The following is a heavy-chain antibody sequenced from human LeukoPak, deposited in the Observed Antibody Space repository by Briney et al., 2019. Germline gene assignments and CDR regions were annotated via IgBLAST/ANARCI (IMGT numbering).Heavy chain of an antibody. D-gene: IGHD3-22*01. Sequence: AGGSLRLSCAASGFTVSNNYMSWIRQAPGKGLEWVSSISSSSSTIYYADSVKGRFTISRDNAKNSLYLQMNSLRAEDTAVYYCAKYSSGYYIEYWGQGTLVTVSS. J-gene: IGHJ4*02. CDR3: AKYSSGYYIEY. CDR2: ISSSSSTI. CDR1: GFTVSNNY. V-gene: IGHV3-11*01.